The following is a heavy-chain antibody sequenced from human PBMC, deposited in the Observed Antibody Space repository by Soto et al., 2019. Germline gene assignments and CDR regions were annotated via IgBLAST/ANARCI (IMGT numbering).Heavy chain of an antibody. D-gene: IGHD2-2*01. J-gene: IGHJ4*02. V-gene: IGHV3-30*18. CDR1: GFNFSSYG. CDR2: ISYDGSNK. CDR3: AKDLYCISTSCYPEPPSLDY. Sequence: GGSLRLSCAASGFNFSSYGMHWVRQAPGKGLEWVAVISYDGSNKYYADSVKGRFTISRDNSKNTLYLQMNSLRAEDTAVYYCAKDLYCISTSCYPEPPSLDYWGQGTLVTVSS.